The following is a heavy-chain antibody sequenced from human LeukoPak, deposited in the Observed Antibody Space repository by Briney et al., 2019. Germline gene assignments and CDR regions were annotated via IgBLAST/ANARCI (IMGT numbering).Heavy chain of an antibody. D-gene: IGHD2-15*01. J-gene: IGHJ4*02. CDR2: IYYSGST. CDR1: GGSVSNDNCY. CDR3: ARRVGYCSGGSCYLSGFDY. Sequence: PSETLSLTCAVSGGSVSNDNCYWGWIRQSPGKGLEWVGSIYYSGSTYYNPSLKSRVTISVDTSKNQFSLKLSSVTAADTAVYYCARRVGYCSGGSCYLSGFDYWGQGTLVTVSS. V-gene: IGHV4-39*01.